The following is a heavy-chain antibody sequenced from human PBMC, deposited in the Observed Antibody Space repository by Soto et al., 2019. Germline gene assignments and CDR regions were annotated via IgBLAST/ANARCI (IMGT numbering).Heavy chain of an antibody. CDR1: GGSFSGYY. V-gene: IGHV4-34*01. D-gene: IGHD6-19*01. Sequence: SETLSLTCAVYGGSFSGYYWSWIRQPPGKGLEWIGEINHSGSTNYNPSLKSRITISVDTSNNQFSLKPRSVTAADTAVYYCASIPVAGPSRYFDYCGQGILVTVSS. CDR3: ASIPVAGPSRYFDY. CDR2: INHSGST. J-gene: IGHJ4*02.